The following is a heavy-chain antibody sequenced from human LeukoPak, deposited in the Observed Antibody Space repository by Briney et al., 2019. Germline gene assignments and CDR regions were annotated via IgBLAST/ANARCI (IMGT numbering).Heavy chain of an antibody. CDR1: GYTFTNYY. Sequence: GAVKSSCKASGYTFTNYYVHWVRQAPGKGLEWVGIINTSGGSTAYAQAFQGRLTMTRDMSSTTVYMELSSLRSEDTAVYYCARDGSIFGVSIPLDYWGQGTLVTVSS. CDR2: INTSGGST. D-gene: IGHD3-3*02. CDR3: ARDGSIFGVSIPLDY. J-gene: IGHJ4*02. V-gene: IGHV1-46*01.